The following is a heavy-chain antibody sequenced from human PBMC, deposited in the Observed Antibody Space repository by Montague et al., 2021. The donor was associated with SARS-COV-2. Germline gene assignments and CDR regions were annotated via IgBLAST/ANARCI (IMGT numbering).Heavy chain of an antibody. V-gene: IGHV4-59*01. D-gene: IGHD3-22*01. J-gene: IGHJ6*02. CDR3: ARGGGYYNYGLAF. CDR2: IYYSGST. CDR1: GGSISNYY. Sequence: SETLSLTCTVSGGSISNYYWSWIRQPPGRGLEWIGYIYYSGSTDYSPSLKSRVTISLDTSKNQFSLKVTSVTAADTAVYYCARGGGYYNYGLAFWGPGTTVTVSS.